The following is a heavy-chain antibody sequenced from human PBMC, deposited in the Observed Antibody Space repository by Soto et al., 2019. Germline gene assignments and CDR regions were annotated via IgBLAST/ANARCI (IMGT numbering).Heavy chain of an antibody. CDR2: IKSSGTST. Sequence: EVKLLESGGGLAQPGGSLRLSCAASGFTFGAFAMSWVRQAPGKGLYWVSSIKSSGTSTYYADSVKGRFTISRDNSKNILYLQMNSLRAEDTAIYYCAKVPPRMVVVGGPFDVWGQGTMVTVSS. D-gene: IGHD2-15*01. CDR3: AKVPPRMVVVGGPFDV. J-gene: IGHJ3*01. CDR1: GFTFGAFA. V-gene: IGHV3-23*01.